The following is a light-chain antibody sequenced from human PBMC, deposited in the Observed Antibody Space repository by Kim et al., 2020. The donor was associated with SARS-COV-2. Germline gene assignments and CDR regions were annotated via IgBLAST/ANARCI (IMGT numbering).Light chain of an antibody. CDR2: EVS. Sequence: GQSVTISCAGTSSDVGGYNYVSWDQQHPGKAPKLMIYEVSKRPSGVPDRFSGSKSGNTASLTVSGLQAEDDADYYCSSYAGSSLYVFGAGTKVTVL. CDR3: SSYAGSSLYV. J-gene: IGLJ1*01. CDR1: SSDVGGYNY. V-gene: IGLV2-8*01.